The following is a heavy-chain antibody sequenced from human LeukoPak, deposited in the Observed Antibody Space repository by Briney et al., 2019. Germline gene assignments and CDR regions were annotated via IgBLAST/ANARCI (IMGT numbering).Heavy chain of an antibody. CDR3: AGGSDPTQQYYYYYMDV. D-gene: IGHD1/OR15-1a*01. V-gene: IGHV1-2*02. Sequence: ASVKVSCKASGYTFTGYYMHWVRQAPGQGLEWMGWINPNSGGTNYAQKFQGRVTMTRDTSISTAYMELSRLRSDDTAVYYCAGGSDPTQQYYYYYMDVWGKGTTVTVSS. CDR1: GYTFTGYY. CDR2: INPNSGGT. J-gene: IGHJ6*03.